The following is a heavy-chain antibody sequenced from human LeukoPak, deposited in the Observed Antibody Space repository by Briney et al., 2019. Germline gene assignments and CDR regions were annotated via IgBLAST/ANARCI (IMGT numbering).Heavy chain of an antibody. D-gene: IGHD3-10*01. V-gene: IGHV3-21*01. J-gene: IGHJ3*02. Sequence: GGSLRLSCAASGFTFSSYSMNWVRQAPGKGLEWVSSISSSSSYIYYADSVKGRFTISRDNAKKSLYLQMNSLRAEDTAVYYCAREGTHDAFDIWGQGTMVTVSS. CDR2: ISSSSSYI. CDR3: AREGTHDAFDI. CDR1: GFTFSSYS.